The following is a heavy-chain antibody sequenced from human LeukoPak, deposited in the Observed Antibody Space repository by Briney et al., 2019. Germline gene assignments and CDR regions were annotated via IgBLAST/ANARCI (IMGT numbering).Heavy chain of an antibody. V-gene: IGHV4-34*01. Sequence: TSETLSLTCAVYGGSFSGYYWSWIRQPPGKGLEWIGEISHSGNTNYNPSLKSRVTISADTSKNQFSLKVSSVTAADTAVYYCARDRDVDDFDSWGHGTLVTVSS. CDR2: ISHSGNT. D-gene: IGHD2-15*01. CDR3: ARDRDVDDFDS. J-gene: IGHJ4*01. CDR1: GGSFSGYY.